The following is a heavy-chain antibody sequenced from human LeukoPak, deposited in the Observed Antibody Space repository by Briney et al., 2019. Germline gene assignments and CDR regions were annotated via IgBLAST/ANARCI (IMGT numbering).Heavy chain of an antibody. D-gene: IGHD5-24*01. CDR3: ARQMAQGAFDV. Sequence: SETLSLTCTVSGGSIRSSYYYWGWIRQPPGKGLEWIGSIYYSGSTYYNPSLKSRVTISVDTSKNQFSLKLSSVTAADTAVYYCARQMAQGAFDVWGQGTMVTVSS. J-gene: IGHJ3*01. CDR1: GGSIRSSYYY. V-gene: IGHV4-39*01. CDR2: IYYSGST.